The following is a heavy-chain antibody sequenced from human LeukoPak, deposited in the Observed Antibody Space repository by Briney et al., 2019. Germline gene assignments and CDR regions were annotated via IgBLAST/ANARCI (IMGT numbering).Heavy chain of an antibody. CDR3: ARATSQADDAFDI. CDR1: GFTFSSYG. J-gene: IGHJ3*02. D-gene: IGHD5-24*01. V-gene: IGHV3-30*03. CDR2: ISYDGSNK. Sequence: GGSLRLSCAASGFTFSSYGMHWVRQAPGKGPEWVAVISYDGSNKYYADSVKGRFTISRDNSKNTLYLQMNSLRAEDTAVYYCARATSQADDAFDIWGQGTMVTVSS.